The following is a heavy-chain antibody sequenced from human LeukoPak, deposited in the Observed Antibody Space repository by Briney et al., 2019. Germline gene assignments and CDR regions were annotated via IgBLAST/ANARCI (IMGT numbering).Heavy chain of an antibody. V-gene: IGHV1-18*01. CDR2: ISAYNGST. Sequence: ASVKVSCKASGYTFTSYGISWVRQAPGQGLEWMGWISAYNGSTNYAQKLQGRVTMTTDTSTSTAYMELRSLRSDDTAVYYCARHYDYYGSGSYDYWGQGTLVTVSS. CDR3: ARHYDYYGSGSYDY. J-gene: IGHJ4*02. D-gene: IGHD3-10*01. CDR1: GYTFTSYG.